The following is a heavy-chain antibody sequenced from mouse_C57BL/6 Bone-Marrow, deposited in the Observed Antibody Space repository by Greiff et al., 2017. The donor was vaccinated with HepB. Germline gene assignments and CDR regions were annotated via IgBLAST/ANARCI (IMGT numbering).Heavy chain of an antibody. D-gene: IGHD1-1*01. J-gene: IGHJ4*01. V-gene: IGHV1-31*01. CDR3: ARGITTVGYAMDY. CDR1: GYSFTGYY. CDR2: IYPYNGVS. Sequence: DVQLQESGPELVKPGASVKISCKASGYSFTGYYMHWVKQSHGNILDWIGYIYPYNGVSSYNQKFKGKATLTVDKSSSTAYMELRSLTSEDSAVYDCARGITTVGYAMDYWGQGTSVTVSS.